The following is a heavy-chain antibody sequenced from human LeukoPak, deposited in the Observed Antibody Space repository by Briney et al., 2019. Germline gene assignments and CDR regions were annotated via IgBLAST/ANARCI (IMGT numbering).Heavy chain of an antibody. V-gene: IGHV3-21*01. CDR2: INSNSRHI. CDR1: GFTFSSYS. Sequence: GGSLRLSCAASGFTFSSYSMNWVRQAPGRGLEWVSSINSNSRHIYYADSVKGRFTISRDGAKSSLFLQMNSLRAEDTAAYYCARAFDTSWDYYYMDVWGKGATVTVSS. CDR3: ARAFDTSWDYYYMDV. D-gene: IGHD2-2*01. J-gene: IGHJ6*03.